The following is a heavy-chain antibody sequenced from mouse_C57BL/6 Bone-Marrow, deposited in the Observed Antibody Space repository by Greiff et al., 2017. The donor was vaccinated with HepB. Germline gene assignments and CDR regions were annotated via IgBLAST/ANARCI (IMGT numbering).Heavy chain of an antibody. CDR2: IYPGDGDT. Sequence: VKLMESGPELVKPGASVKISCKASGYAFSSSWMNWVKQRPGKGLEWIGRIYPGDGDTNYNGKFKGKATLTADKSSSTAYMQLSSLTSEDSAVYFCARLHGNYVRYYAMDYWGQGTSVTVSS. V-gene: IGHV1-82*01. CDR1: GYAFSSSW. J-gene: IGHJ4*01. CDR3: ARLHGNYVRYYAMDY. D-gene: IGHD2-1*01.